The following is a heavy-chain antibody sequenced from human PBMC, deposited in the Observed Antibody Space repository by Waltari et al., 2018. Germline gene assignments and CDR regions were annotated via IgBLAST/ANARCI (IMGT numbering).Heavy chain of an antibody. D-gene: IGHD6-13*01. J-gene: IGHJ6*02. V-gene: IGHV1-69*09. CDR1: GGTFSSYA. CDR3: ARWYSSSWVYYYGMDV. Sequence: QVQLVQSGAEVKKPGSSVKVSCKASGGTFSSYAIRWVRQAPGQGLEWMGRIIPILGIANYAQKFQGRVTITADKSTSTAYMELSSLRSEDTAVYYCARWYSSSWVYYYGMDVWGQGTTVTVSS. CDR2: IIPILGIA.